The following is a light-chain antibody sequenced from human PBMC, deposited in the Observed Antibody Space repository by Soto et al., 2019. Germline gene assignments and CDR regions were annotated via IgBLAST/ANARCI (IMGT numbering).Light chain of an antibody. CDR1: SSDVGSYNL. CDR3: CSYAGSSTLYVV. J-gene: IGLJ2*01. CDR2: EVS. V-gene: IGLV2-23*02. Sequence: QSVLTQPASVSGSPGQSSTISCTGTSSDVGSYNLVSWYQQHPGKAPKLMIYEVSKRPSGVSNRFSGSKSGNTASLTISGLQAEDEADYYCCSYAGSSTLYVVFGGGTKVTVL.